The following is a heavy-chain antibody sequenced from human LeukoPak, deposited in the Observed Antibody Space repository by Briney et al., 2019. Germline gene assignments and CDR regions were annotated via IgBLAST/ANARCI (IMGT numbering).Heavy chain of an antibody. CDR1: GGSVSSGSYY. Sequence: TSETLSLTCTVSGGSVSSGSYYWSWIRQPPGKGLEWIGYIYYSGSTNYNPSLKSRVTISVDTSKNQFSLKLSSVTAADTAVYYCARDFSGSPSEDDGMDVWGKGNTVTVSS. D-gene: IGHD5-12*01. CDR2: IYYSGST. J-gene: IGHJ6*04. CDR3: ARDFSGSPSEDDGMDV. V-gene: IGHV4-61*01.